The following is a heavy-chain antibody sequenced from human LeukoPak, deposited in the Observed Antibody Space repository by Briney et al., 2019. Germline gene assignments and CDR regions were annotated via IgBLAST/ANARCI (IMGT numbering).Heavy chain of an antibody. CDR2: IYYSGST. CDR3: ARVKIKGGITIFKEYHYMDV. D-gene: IGHD3-3*01. Sequence: SETLSLTCSVSGGSISSYDWSWIRQPPGKGLEWVGYIYYSGSTNYNPSLKRRVTISVHTSKNQFSLKLSSVTAADTAVYYCARVKIKGGITIFKEYHYMDVWGKGTTVTVSS. CDR1: GGSISSYD. J-gene: IGHJ6*03. V-gene: IGHV4-59*01.